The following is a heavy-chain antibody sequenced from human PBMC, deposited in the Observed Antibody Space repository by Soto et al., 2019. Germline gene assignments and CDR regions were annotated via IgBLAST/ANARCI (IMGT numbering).Heavy chain of an antibody. J-gene: IGHJ4*02. D-gene: IGHD2-15*01. V-gene: IGHV1-69*02. CDR2: IIPILGIA. CDR1: GGTFNSYT. CDR3: ARFLMSGYCSGGSCYYFDY. Sequence: SVKVSCKASGGTFNSYTISWVRQAPGQGLEWMGRIIPILGIANYAQKFQGRVTITADKPTSTAYMELSSLRSEDTAVYYCARFLMSGYCSGGSCYYFDYWGQGTLVTVSS.